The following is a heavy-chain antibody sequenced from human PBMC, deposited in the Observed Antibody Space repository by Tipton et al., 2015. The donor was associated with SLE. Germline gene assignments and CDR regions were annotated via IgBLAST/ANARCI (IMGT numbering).Heavy chain of an antibody. Sequence: TLSLTCTVSGGSISSYYWSWIQQPPGKGLEWIGYIYYSGSTNYNPSLKSRVTISVDTSKNQFSLKLSSVTAADTAVYYCARSSIAASFDYWGQGTLVTVSS. J-gene: IGHJ4*02. V-gene: IGHV4-59*08. CDR2: IYYSGST. CDR3: ARSSIAASFDY. CDR1: GGSISSYY. D-gene: IGHD6-6*01.